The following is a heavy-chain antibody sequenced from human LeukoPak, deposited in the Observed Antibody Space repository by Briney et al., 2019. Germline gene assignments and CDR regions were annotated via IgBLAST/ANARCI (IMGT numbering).Heavy chain of an antibody. CDR2: ISAYNGNT. CDR3: ARDLYSSGLYYYYYYGMAV. D-gene: IGHD3-22*01. V-gene: IGHV1-18*01. Sequence: ASVKVSCKASGYTFTSYGISWVRQAPGQGLEWMGWISAYNGNTNYAQKLQGRVTMTTDTSTSTAYMELRSLRSDDTAVYYCARDLYSSGLYYYYYYGMAVWGQGTTVTVSS. J-gene: IGHJ6*02. CDR1: GYTFTSYG.